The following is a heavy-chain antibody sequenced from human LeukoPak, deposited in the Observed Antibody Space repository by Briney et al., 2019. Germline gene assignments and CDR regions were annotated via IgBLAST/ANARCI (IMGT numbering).Heavy chain of an antibody. V-gene: IGHV3-11*04. Sequence: PGGSLRLSCAASGFTFSDYYMSWIRQAPGKGLEWASYISSSGSTIYYADSVKGRFTISRDNAKNSLYLQMNSLRAEDTAVYYCAREPKISTDFDYWGQGTLVTVSS. J-gene: IGHJ4*02. CDR2: ISSSGSTI. CDR1: GFTFSDYY. CDR3: AREPKISTDFDY.